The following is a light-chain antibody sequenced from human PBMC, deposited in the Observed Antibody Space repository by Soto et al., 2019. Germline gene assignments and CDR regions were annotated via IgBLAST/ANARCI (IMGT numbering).Light chain of an antibody. J-gene: IGKJ1*01. CDR1: QSISSW. V-gene: IGKV1-5*03. CDR3: QQYNSFSWT. Sequence: DIQMTQSPSTLSASVGDRVTITCRASQSISSWLAWYQQKPGKAPKLLIYKASSLEVGVPSRFSGSGSGTEFTRTISSLQPDDFATYYCQQYNSFSWTFGQGTKVEIK. CDR2: KAS.